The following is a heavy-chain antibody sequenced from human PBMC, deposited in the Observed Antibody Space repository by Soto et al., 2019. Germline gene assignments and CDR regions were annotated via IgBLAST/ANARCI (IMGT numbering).Heavy chain of an antibody. J-gene: IGHJ4*02. CDR3: ARDWEFGY. D-gene: IGHD3-16*01. CDR1: GYTFTSYY. CDR2: INPSGGTT. V-gene: IGHV1-46*01. Sequence: QVQLVQSGAEVKKPGASVKVSCKASGYTFTSYYMHWVRQAPGQGLEWMGVINPSGGTTIDPQKFQGRVTMTRDTSTSTVYMEVSSLRSEDTAVYYCARDWEFGYWGQGTLVTVSS.